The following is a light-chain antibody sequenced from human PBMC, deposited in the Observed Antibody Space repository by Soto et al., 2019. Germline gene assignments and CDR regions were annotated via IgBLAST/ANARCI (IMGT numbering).Light chain of an antibody. CDR3: QQYGSSGT. V-gene: IGKV3-20*01. J-gene: IGKJ1*01. Sequence: EIVLTQSPGTLSLSPGERATLSCRASQTLSNSFIAWYQQKPGQAPRLLIYDTSSRATGVPDRYSASGSGTDFTLTISRLEPEDFAVYYCQQYGSSGTFGQGAKVDIK. CDR1: QTLSNSF. CDR2: DTS.